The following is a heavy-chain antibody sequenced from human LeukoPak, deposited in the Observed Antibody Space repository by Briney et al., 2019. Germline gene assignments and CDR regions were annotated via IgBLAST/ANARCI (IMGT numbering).Heavy chain of an antibody. CDR3: ARGHDYSNYLDY. Sequence: ASVKVSCKASGGTFSSYAISWVRQAPGQGLEWMGGIIPILGTANYAQKFQGRVTITADESTSTAYMELSSLRSEDTAVYYCARGHDYSNYLDYWGQGTLVTVSS. V-gene: IGHV1-69*13. J-gene: IGHJ4*02. D-gene: IGHD4-11*01. CDR1: GGTFSSYA. CDR2: IIPILGTA.